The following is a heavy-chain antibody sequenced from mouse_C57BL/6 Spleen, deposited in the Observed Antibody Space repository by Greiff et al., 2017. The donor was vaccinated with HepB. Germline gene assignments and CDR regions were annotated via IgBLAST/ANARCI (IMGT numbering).Heavy chain of an antibody. Sequence: QVQLQQPGAELVRPGSSVKLSCKASGYTFTSYWMDWVKQRPGQGLEWIGNIYHSDSENHYNQKFKDKATLTVDKSSSTAYMQLSSLTSEDSAVYYCAREDLYAMDYWGQGTSVTVSS. J-gene: IGHJ4*01. CDR1: GYTFTSYW. CDR3: AREDLYAMDY. CDR2: IYHSDSEN. V-gene: IGHV1-61*01.